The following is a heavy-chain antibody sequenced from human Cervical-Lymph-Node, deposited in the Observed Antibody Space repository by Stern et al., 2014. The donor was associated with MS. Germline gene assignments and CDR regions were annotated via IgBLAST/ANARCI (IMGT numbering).Heavy chain of an antibody. D-gene: IGHD5-18*01. J-gene: IGHJ4*02. V-gene: IGHV5-51*03. CDR1: GYSFSNYW. CDR3: ATAPPRGYTYGNFDY. Sequence: QLVQSGTEVKKPGESLKISCKGSGYSFSNYWIGWVRQMPGKGLEWIGVIYPGDSDTRYSPSFQGQVTISADKSINTAYLQWSSLKASDAAIYYCATAPPRGYTYGNFDYWGQGTLVTVSS. CDR2: IYPGDSDT.